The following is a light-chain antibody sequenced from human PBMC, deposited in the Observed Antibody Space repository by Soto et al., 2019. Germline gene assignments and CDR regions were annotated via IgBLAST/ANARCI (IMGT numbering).Light chain of an antibody. J-gene: IGKJ5*01. CDR2: GAS. V-gene: IGKV3D-15*01. CDR1: QNIYSN. CDR3: QQRQYWPPIT. Sequence: IVMTQSPATLSVSPGERATFSCRASQNIYSNIAWYQQRPGQAPRLLIYGASNRATGIPDRFSGSGSGTDFTLTISSLEPEDFAIYYCQQRQYWPPITFGQGTRLEIK.